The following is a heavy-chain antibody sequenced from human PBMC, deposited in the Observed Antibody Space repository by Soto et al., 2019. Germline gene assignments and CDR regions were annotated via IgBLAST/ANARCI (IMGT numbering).Heavy chain of an antibody. J-gene: IGHJ4*02. V-gene: IGHV1-18*01. D-gene: IGHD1-26*01. CDR2: ISAYNGNT. Sequence: ASVKVSCKASGYTFTSYGISWVRQAPGQGLEWMGWISAYNGNTNYAQKLQGRVTMTTDTSTSTAYMELRSLRSDDTAVYYCALVPIRSPSTSFHFWCQGTLVSGFS. CDR3: ALVPIRSPSTSFHF. CDR1: GYTFTSYG.